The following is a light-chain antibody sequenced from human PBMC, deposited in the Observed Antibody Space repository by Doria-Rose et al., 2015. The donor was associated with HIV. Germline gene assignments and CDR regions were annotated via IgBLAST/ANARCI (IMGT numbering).Light chain of an antibody. CDR2: GAS. Sequence: VLTQSPGTLSLSPGERATLSCRASQSVISSSLAWHQQKPGQAPRLLIYGASNRATGIPDRFSGSGSGTDFTLTISRLEPEDFAVYYCQQYDNSPPYTFGQGTKLVIK. J-gene: IGKJ2*01. CDR3: QQYDNSPPYT. V-gene: IGKV3-20*01. CDR1: QSVISSS.